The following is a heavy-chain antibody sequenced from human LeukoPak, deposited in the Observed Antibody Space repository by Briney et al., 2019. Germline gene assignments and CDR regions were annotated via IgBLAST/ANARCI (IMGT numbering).Heavy chain of an antibody. D-gene: IGHD2-15*01. J-gene: IGHJ6*03. CDR3: AGEGYCSGGSCYPGYYYYMDV. CDR2: IIPIFGTA. Sequence: SVKVSCKASGGTFSSYAISWVRQAPGQGLEWMGRIIPIFGTANYAQKFQGRVTITTDESTSTAYMELSSLRSEDTAVYYCAGEGYCSGGSCYPGYYYYMDVWGKGTTVTVSS. CDR1: GGTFSSYA. V-gene: IGHV1-69*05.